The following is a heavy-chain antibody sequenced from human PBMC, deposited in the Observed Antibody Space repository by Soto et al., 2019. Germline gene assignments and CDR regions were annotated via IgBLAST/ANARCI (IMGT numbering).Heavy chain of an antibody. V-gene: IGHV3-30*18. CDR3: GKDIVKYTYGACDY. CDR2: ISYDGSNQ. Sequence: QVQLVESGGAVVQPGKSLRLSCAASGFSFNTYGMYWVRQAPGKGLEWVAAISYDGSNQYHADSVKGRFTISRDNSKSTLYLQMNSLRVEDTAVYYGGKDIVKYTYGACDYWGQGALVTVSS. D-gene: IGHD5-18*01. J-gene: IGHJ4*02. CDR1: GFSFNTYG.